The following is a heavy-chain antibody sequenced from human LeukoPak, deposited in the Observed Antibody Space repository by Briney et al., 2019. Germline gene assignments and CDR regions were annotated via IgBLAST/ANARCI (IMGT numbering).Heavy chain of an antibody. V-gene: IGHV1-8*01. J-gene: IGHJ4*02. CDR2: MNPNSGNT. CDR3: ARGLGYYYGSGSYPY. Sequence: ASVKVSCKASGYTFTSYDINWVRQAPGQGLEWMGWMNPNSGNTGYAQKFQGRVTMTRNTSISTAYMELSSLRSEDTAVYYCARGLGYYYGSGSYPYWGQGTLVTVSS. D-gene: IGHD3-10*01. CDR1: GYTFTSYD.